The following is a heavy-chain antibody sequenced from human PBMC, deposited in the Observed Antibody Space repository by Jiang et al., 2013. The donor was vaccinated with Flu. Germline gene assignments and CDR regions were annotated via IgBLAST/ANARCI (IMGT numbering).Heavy chain of an antibody. CDR1: SSYA. V-gene: IGHV1-69*01. D-gene: IGHD1-26*01. Sequence: SSYAISWVRQAPGQGLEWMGGIIPIFGTANYAQKFQGRVTITADESTSTAYMELSSLRSEDTAVYYCARVKWELLVGNWFDPWGQGTLVTVSS. CDR3: ARVKWELLVGNWFDP. J-gene: IGHJ5*02. CDR2: IIPIFGTA.